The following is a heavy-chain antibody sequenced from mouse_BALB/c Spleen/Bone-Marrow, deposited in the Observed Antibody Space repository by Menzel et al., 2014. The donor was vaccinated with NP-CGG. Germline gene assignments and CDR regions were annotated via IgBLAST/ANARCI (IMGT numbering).Heavy chain of an antibody. CDR1: GFSLTSYD. V-gene: IGHV2-9-2*01. J-gene: IGHJ1*01. CDR3: VRGWYFDV. Sequence: VQGVESGPGLVAPSQSLSITCTVSGFSLTSYDISWIRQPPGKGLEWLGVIWTGGGTNYNSAFMSRLSISKDNSKSQVFLKMNSLQTDDTAIYYCVRGWYFDVWGAGTTVTVSS. CDR2: IWTGGGT.